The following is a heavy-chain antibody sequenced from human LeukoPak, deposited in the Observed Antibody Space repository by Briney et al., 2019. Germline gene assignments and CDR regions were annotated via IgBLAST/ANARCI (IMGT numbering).Heavy chain of an antibody. Sequence: SVKVSCKASGYTFTSYGISWVRQAPGQGLEWMGRIIPILGIANYAQKFQGRVTVTADKSTSTAYMELSSLRSEDTAVYYCAREEGVDGMDVWGQGTTVTVSS. V-gene: IGHV1-69*04. CDR2: IIPILGIA. D-gene: IGHD2-21*01. CDR3: AREEGVDGMDV. CDR1: GYTFTSYG. J-gene: IGHJ6*02.